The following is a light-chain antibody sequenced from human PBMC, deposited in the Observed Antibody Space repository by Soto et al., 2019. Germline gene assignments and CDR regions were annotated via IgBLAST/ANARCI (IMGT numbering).Light chain of an antibody. CDR1: QSISIW. CDR2: DAS. V-gene: IGKV1-5*01. J-gene: IGKJ1*01. CDR3: QQYNSYPWT. Sequence: DMEMTRSPSSLSASLGDRVPITCRASQSISIWLAWYQQKPGKAPKLLIYDASSLESGVPSRFSGSGSGTEFTLTISSLQPDDFATYYCQQYNSYPWTFGQGTKVDI.